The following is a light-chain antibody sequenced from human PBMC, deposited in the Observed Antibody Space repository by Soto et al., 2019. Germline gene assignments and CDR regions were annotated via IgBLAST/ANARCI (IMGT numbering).Light chain of an antibody. CDR1: QSISNR. J-gene: IGKJ3*01. Sequence: DIQMTQSPSTLSTSVGDRVTITCRASQSISNRVAWYQQKPGKAPKLLIYDASTLESGVPSRFSGSGSGTEFTLTVSGLQPDDFATYYCQQYNSYHTFGPGTKVDIK. CDR3: QQYNSYHT. V-gene: IGKV1-5*01. CDR2: DAS.